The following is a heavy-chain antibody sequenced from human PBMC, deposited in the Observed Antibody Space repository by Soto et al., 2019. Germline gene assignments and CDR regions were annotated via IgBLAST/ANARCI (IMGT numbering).Heavy chain of an antibody. CDR3: ASQGDRNNRVCYTDRCDS. D-gene: IGHD2-8*01. Sequence: GGSLRLSCAASGFTFSRYSMNWVRQAPGKGLEWVSSISSSSSYIYYADSVKGRFTISRANAKNSLYLQMNSLRAEDTAVYYYASQGDRNNRVCYTDRCDSWGQGTLVTVSS. CDR2: ISSSSSYI. CDR1: GFTFSRYS. V-gene: IGHV3-21*01. J-gene: IGHJ5*01.